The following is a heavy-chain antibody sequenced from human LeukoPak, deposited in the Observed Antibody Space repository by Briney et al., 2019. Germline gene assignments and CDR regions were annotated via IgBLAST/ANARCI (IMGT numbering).Heavy chain of an antibody. V-gene: IGHV3-11*01. CDR1: GFTFSDYY. D-gene: IGHD3-9*01. J-gene: IGHJ6*02. CDR3: ARADYDILTGYYNYGMDV. Sequence: GGSLRLSCAASGFTFSDYYMSWIRQAPGKGLEWVSYISSSGSTIYYADSVKGRFTIFRDNAKNSLYLQMNSLRAEDTAVYYCARADYDILTGYYNYGMDVWGQGTTVTVSS. CDR2: ISSSGSTI.